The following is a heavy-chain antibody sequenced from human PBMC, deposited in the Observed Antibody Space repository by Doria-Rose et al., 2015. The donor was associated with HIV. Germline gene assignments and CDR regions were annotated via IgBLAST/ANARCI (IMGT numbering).Heavy chain of an antibody. J-gene: IGHJ4*02. Sequence: QITLKESGPVLVEPTETLTLTCTVSGVSLSSPGMGVSWIRQPPGKALEWLANIFSDDERSYKTSLMSRLTCSRGTSKVQVVLTMTDMDPVDTATYYCARIKSSRWYHKYYFDFWGQGTLVIVSA. CDR1: GVSLSSPGMG. D-gene: IGHD6-13*01. CDR3: ARIKSSRWYHKYYFDF. CDR2: IFSDDER. V-gene: IGHV2-26*01.